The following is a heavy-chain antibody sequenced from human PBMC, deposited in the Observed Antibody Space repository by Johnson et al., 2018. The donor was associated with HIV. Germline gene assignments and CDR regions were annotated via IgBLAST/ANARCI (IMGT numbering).Heavy chain of an antibody. Sequence: VQLVESGGGVVRPWGSLRLSFAASGFTFSDHYMDWVRQAPGKGLEWVGRIKSEADGETTDYGAPVKGRFTISRDDSKNRVFLDMNNLKIEDTAMYYCATDSEGHVFDIWGQGTMVTVSS. CDR1: GFTFSDHY. V-gene: IGHV3-15*01. CDR3: ATDSEGHVFDI. CDR2: IKSEADGETT. J-gene: IGHJ3*02.